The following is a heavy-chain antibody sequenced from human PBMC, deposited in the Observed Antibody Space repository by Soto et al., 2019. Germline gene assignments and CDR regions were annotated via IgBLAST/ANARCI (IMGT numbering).Heavy chain of an antibody. CDR1: GFTFSSYS. J-gene: IGHJ4*02. D-gene: IGHD3-3*01. Sequence: GGSLRLSCAASGFTFSSYSMNWVRQAPGKGLEWVSSISSSSSYIYYADSVKGRFTISRDNAKNSLYLQMNSLRAEDTAVYYCARRTSGVAHHFDYWGQGTLVTVSS. CDR3: ARRTSGVAHHFDY. V-gene: IGHV3-21*01. CDR2: ISSSSSYI.